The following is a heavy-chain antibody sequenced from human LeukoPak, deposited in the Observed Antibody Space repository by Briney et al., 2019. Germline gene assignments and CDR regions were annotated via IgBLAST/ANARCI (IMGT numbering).Heavy chain of an antibody. Sequence: PSETLSLTCAVYGGSFSGYYWSWIRQPPGKGLEWIGEINHSGSTNYNPSLKSRVTISVDTSKNQFSLKLSSVTAADTAVYYCARRGSPNASGYAFDIWGQGTMVTVSS. CDR1: GGSFSGYY. J-gene: IGHJ3*02. V-gene: IGHV4-34*01. CDR3: ARRGSPNASGYAFDI. D-gene: IGHD2-8*01. CDR2: INHSGST.